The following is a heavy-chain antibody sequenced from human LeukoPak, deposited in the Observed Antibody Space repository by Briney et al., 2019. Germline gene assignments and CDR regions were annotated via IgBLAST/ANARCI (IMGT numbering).Heavy chain of an antibody. CDR3: AHVGTMTDLVLGS. CDR1: GLTYSDAW. CDR2: IKSKGSGGTT. Sequence: GGSLRLSCAAFGLTYSDAWMSWVRQAPGKGLEWVGRIKSKGSGGTTDYAAPVKGRFTITRDDSKNMLYLQMNSLESEDTAVYYCAHVGTMTDLVLGSWGQGTLVTVSS. J-gene: IGHJ5*02. D-gene: IGHD1-7*01. V-gene: IGHV3-15*01.